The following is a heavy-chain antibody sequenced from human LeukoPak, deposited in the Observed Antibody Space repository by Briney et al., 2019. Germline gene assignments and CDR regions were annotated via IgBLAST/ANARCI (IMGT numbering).Heavy chain of an antibody. J-gene: IGHJ2*01. D-gene: IGHD6-6*01. V-gene: IGHV3-7*01. Sequence: PGGSLRLSCAASGFTFSRYWMSWVRQAPGKGLEWVANIKQDGSEKYYVDSVKGRFTISRDNAKNSLYLQMNSLRAEDTAVYYCARDQSREYSSSTEWYFDLWGRGTLVTVSS. CDR1: GFTFSRYW. CDR3: ARDQSREYSSSTEWYFDL. CDR2: IKQDGSEK.